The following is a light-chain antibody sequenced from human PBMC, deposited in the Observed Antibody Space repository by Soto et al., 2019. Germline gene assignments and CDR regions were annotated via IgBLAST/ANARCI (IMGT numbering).Light chain of an antibody. Sequence: QSALTQTDSVSGSPGQSITISCTGTSSDLGGYNYVSWYQQHPGKAPKLMIYEVSNRPSGVSNRFSGSKSGNAASLTISGLHAEDEADYYCSAFTSSTTLAFGGGTKLTVL. CDR2: EVS. CDR1: SSDLGGYNY. CDR3: SAFTSSTTLA. V-gene: IGLV2-14*01. J-gene: IGLJ3*02.